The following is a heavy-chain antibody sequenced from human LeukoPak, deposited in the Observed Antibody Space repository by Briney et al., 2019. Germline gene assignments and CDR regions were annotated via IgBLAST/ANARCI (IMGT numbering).Heavy chain of an antibody. CDR2: IYHSGTT. V-gene: IGHV4-34*01. D-gene: IGHD1-26*01. CDR3: ARSPSGSSSRWFDP. CDR1: GGSFSGYY. J-gene: IGHJ5*02. Sequence: PSETLSLTCAVYGGSFSGYYWSWIRQPPGKGLEWIGEIYHSGTTNYNPSLKSRVTISVDNSKNHFSLDLSSVTAADTAVYYCARSPSGSSSRWFDPWGQGTLVTVSS.